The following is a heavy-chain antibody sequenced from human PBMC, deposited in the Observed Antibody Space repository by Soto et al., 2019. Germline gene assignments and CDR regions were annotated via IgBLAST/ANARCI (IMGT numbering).Heavy chain of an antibody. J-gene: IGHJ4*02. CDR3: ARDRSVAGTVDY. CDR2: ISSSSSYI. Sequence: EVQLVESGGGLVKPGGSLRLSCAASGFTFSSYSMNWVRQAPGKGLEWVSSISSSSSYIYYADSVKGRFTISRDNAKNSLYLQMNSLRAEDTAVYYCARDRSVAGTVDYWGQGTLVTVSS. D-gene: IGHD6-19*01. CDR1: GFTFSSYS. V-gene: IGHV3-21*01.